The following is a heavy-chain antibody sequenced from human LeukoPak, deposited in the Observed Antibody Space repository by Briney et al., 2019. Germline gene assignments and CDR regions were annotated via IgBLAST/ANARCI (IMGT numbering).Heavy chain of an antibody. J-gene: IGHJ6*03. CDR1: GYSISSGYY. D-gene: IGHD5-12*01. Sequence: PSETLSLTCTVSGYSISSGYYWSWIRQPPGKGLEWIGYIYYSGSTNYNPSLKSRVTISVDTSKNQFSLKLSSVTAADTAVYYCARDLSGYDSDYMDVWGKGTTVTVSS. V-gene: IGHV4-61*01. CDR2: IYYSGST. CDR3: ARDLSGYDSDYMDV.